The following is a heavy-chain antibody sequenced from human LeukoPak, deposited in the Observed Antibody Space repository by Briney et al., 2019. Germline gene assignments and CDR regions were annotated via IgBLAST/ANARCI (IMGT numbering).Heavy chain of an antibody. CDR3: AAHDSGGSDAFDI. D-gene: IGHD3-22*01. Sequence: SQTLSLACTVSGDSISSGDYYWSWIRQPAGKGLEWIGRISSSGSTNYNPSLKSRVTISVDTSKNQFSLKLSSVTAADTAVYYCAAHDSGGSDAFDIWGQGTMVTVSS. J-gene: IGHJ3*02. CDR2: ISSSGST. V-gene: IGHV4-61*02. CDR1: GDSISSGDYY.